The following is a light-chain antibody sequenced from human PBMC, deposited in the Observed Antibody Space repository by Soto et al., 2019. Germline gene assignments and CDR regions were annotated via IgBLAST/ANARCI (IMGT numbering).Light chain of an antibody. V-gene: IGKV1-5*03. J-gene: IGKJ1*01. Sequence: DIQMTQSPSTLSAXXXXXVTITCRASQSIXSWLAWYQQKPGKAPKLLIYKASSLESGVPSRFSGSGSGTEFTLTISSLQPDDFATYYCQQYNSYWTFGQGTKVEIK. CDR2: KAS. CDR3: QQYNSYWT. CDR1: QSIXSW.